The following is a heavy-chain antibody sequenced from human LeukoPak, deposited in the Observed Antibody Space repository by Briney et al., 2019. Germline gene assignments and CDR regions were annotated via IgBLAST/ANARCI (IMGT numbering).Heavy chain of an antibody. J-gene: IGHJ4*02. CDR2: MTPNSGNT. CDR1: GYTFTNYD. CDR3: ARNLYESGEFDY. Sequence: ASVKVSCKASGYTFTNYDINCVRQATGHGLEWLGWMTPNSGNTGYAQKFQGRVTLTRDTSIGTAYMERNSLTSEYTAVYFCARNLYESGEFDYWGQGTLVTVSS. D-gene: IGHD3-16*01. V-gene: IGHV1-8*01.